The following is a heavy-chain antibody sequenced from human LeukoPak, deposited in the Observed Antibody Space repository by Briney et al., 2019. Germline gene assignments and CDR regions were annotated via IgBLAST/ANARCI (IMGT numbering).Heavy chain of an antibody. D-gene: IGHD3-16*01. J-gene: IGHJ4*02. CDR1: GFTFSSYA. V-gene: IGHV3-23*01. Sequence: PGGSLRLSCAASGFTFSSYAMSWVRQAPGKGLEWVSAISGSGGSTYYADSVKGRFTISRDNSKNTLYLQMNSLRAEDTAVYYCAGAGPKLWLLGGANDYWGQGTLVTVSS. CDR3: AGAGPKLWLLGGANDY. CDR2: ISGSGGST.